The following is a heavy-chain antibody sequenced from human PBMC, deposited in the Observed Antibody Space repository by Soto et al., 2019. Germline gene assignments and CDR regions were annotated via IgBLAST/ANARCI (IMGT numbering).Heavy chain of an antibody. Sequence: EVQLLESGGGLVQPGGSLRLSCAASGFTFSSYAMSWVRQAPGKGLEWVSAISGSGGSTYYADSVKGRFTISRDNSKNTLYLQMNSLRAEDTAVYYCAKEGTMVITPTGYFDYWGQGTLVTVSS. V-gene: IGHV3-23*01. CDR1: GFTFSSYA. J-gene: IGHJ4*02. D-gene: IGHD3-22*01. CDR2: ISGSGGST. CDR3: AKEGTMVITPTGYFDY.